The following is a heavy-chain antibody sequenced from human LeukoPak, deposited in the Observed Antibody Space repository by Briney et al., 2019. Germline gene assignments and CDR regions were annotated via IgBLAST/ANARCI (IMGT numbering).Heavy chain of an antibody. CDR2: IYYSGST. Sequence: SETLSLTCTVSGGSISSYYWSWIRQPPGQGLEWIGYIYYSGSTNYNPSLKSRVTLSVDTSKNQFSLKLSSVTAADTALYYCARSRGYFDYWGQGTLVTVSS. J-gene: IGHJ4*02. D-gene: IGHD6-13*01. CDR3: ARSRGYFDY. CDR1: GGSISSYY. V-gene: IGHV4-59*01.